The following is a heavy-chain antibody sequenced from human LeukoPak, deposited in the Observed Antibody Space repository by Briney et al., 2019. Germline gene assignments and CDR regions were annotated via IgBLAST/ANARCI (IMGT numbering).Heavy chain of an antibody. V-gene: IGHV1-3*01. CDR2: INAGNGNT. CDR1: GYTFSYYA. D-gene: IGHD3-9*01. J-gene: IGHJ6*02. CDR3: ARITIDPRYGMDV. Sequence: ASVKVSCKASGYTFSYYAIHWVRQAPGQRLEWMGWINAGNGNTKNSQKFQGRVTITRDTSASTAYMELSSLRSEDTAVYYCARITIDPRYGMDVWGQGTTVTVSS.